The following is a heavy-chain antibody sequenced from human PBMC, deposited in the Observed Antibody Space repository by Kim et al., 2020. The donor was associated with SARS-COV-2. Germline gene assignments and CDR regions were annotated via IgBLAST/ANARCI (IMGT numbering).Heavy chain of an antibody. D-gene: IGHD3-10*01. J-gene: IGHJ3*02. CDR3: ARGGQGSGHDAFDI. Sequence: DPEKGRFTISRDNAQNSVYLQVNGLRAEDTAVYYCARGGQGSGHDAFDIWGQGTMVTVSS. V-gene: IGHV3-21*01.